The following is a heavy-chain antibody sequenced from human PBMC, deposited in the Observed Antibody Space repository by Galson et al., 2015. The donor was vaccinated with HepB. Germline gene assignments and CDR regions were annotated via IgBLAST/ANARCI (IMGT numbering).Heavy chain of an antibody. J-gene: IGHJ4*02. D-gene: IGHD3-22*01. CDR2: MNPNSGNT. CDR1: GYTFTSYD. Sequence: SVKVSCKASGYTFTSYDINWVRQATGQGLEWMGWMNPNSGNTGYAQKFQGRVTMTRNTSISTAYMELSSLRSEDTAVYYCARGLRSGYYVPAGYYFDYWGQGTLVTVSS. V-gene: IGHV1-8*01. CDR3: ARGLRSGYYVPAGYYFDY.